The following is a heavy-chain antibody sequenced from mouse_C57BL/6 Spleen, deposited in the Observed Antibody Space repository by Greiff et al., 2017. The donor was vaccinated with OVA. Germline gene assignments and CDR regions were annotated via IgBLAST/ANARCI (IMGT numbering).Heavy chain of an antibody. CDR2: ISYDGSN. Sequence: VQLQQSGPGLVKPSQSLSLTCSVTGYSITSGYYWNWIRQFPGNKLERMGYISYDGSNNYNPSLKNRISITRDTSKNQFFLKLNSVTTEDTATYYCAREDYAMDYWGQGTSVTVSS. CDR1: GYSITSGYY. V-gene: IGHV3-6*01. CDR3: AREDYAMDY. J-gene: IGHJ4*01.